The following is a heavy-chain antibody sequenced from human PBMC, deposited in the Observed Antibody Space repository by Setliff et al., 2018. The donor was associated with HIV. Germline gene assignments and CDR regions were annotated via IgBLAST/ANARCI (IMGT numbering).Heavy chain of an antibody. CDR2: VSDSGTT. J-gene: IGHJ6*02. CDR1: GGSFSDYH. Sequence: LSLTCGVSGGSFSDYHWTWIRQSPGKGLEWIGEVSDSGTTNYNPSLKSRVTISVDTSKIQFSLNLNSVTAADTAVYYCARAKLGWRPYAMDVWGQGTAVTVSS. V-gene: IGHV4-34*01. D-gene: IGHD6-13*01. CDR3: ARAKLGWRPYAMDV.